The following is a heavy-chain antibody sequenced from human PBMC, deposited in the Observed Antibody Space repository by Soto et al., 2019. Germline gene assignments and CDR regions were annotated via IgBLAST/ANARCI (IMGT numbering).Heavy chain of an antibody. D-gene: IGHD2-21*02. J-gene: IGHJ6*02. Sequence: SETLSLTCTVSGGSISSGDYYWSWIRQPPGKGLEWIGYIYYTGSTVYNPSFKSRVTISVDTSKDQFSLKLNSVTAADTAVYYCARDLWGYCGTDCYPLDVWGQGTTVTVSS. CDR2: IYYTGST. CDR3: ARDLWGYCGTDCYPLDV. CDR1: GGSISSGDYY. V-gene: IGHV4-61*08.